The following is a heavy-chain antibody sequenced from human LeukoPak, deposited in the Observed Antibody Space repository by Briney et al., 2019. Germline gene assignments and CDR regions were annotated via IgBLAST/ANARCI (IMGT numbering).Heavy chain of an antibody. J-gene: IGHJ4*02. CDR2: MNPNSGNT. Sequence: ASVKVSCKASGYTFTSYDINWVRQATGQGLEWMGWMNPNSGNTGYAQKFRGRVTMTRNTSISTAYMELSSLRSEDTAVYYCARGLRCGSTSCYLFDYWGQGTLVTVSS. CDR3: ARGLRCGSTSCYLFDY. V-gene: IGHV1-8*01. D-gene: IGHD2-2*01. CDR1: GYTFTSYD.